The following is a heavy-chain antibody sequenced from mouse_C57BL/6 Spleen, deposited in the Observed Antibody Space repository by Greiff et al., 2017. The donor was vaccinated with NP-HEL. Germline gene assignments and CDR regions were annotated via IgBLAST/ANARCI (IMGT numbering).Heavy chain of an antibody. D-gene: IGHD3-3*01. CDR1: GYTFTSYW. CDR3: ARAGDEVAY. Sequence: QVQLKQPGAELVRPGSSVKLSCKASGYTFTSYWMHWVKQRPIQGLEWIGNIDPSDSETHYNQKFKDKATLTVDKSSSTAYMQLSSLTSEDSAVYYCARAGDEVAYWGQGTLVTVSA. J-gene: IGHJ3*01. V-gene: IGHV1-52*01. CDR2: IDPSDSET.